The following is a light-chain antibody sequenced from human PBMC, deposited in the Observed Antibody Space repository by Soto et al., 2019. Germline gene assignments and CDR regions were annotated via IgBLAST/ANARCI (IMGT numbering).Light chain of an antibody. V-gene: IGLV1-51*01. CDR1: SSNIGGNS. CDR2: DDN. CDR3: GSWDSSLSAYV. J-gene: IGLJ1*01. Sequence: VLTQPPSVSAAPGQKVTISCSGSSSNIGGNSVSWYQQLPGTAPKLLIYDDNKRPSGIPDRFSDSKSGTSATLGITGFQTGDEADYYCGSWDSSLSAYVFGTGTKVTVL.